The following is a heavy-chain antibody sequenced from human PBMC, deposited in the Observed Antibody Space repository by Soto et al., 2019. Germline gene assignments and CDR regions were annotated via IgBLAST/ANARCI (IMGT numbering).Heavy chain of an antibody. J-gene: IGHJ4*02. CDR3: ARDHNFVGYCSSTSCYTSMGY. D-gene: IGHD2-2*02. CDR1: GGTFSSYA. V-gene: IGHV1-69*13. Sequence: SLQVSCKSSGGTFSSYAISWVRQAPGQGLEWLGGIIPIFGTANYAQKFQGRVTITADESTSTAYMELSSLRSEDTAVYYCARDHNFVGYCSSTSCYTSMGYWGQGTLVTVSS. CDR2: IIPIFGTA.